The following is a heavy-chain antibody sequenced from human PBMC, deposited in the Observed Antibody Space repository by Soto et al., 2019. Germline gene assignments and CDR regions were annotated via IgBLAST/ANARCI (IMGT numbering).Heavy chain of an antibody. CDR2: IDPSDSQT. J-gene: IGHJ4*02. CDR1: GYSFAGYW. Sequence: PGESLKISCKGSGYSFAGYWITWVRQKPGKGLEWMGRIDPSDSQTYYSPSFRGHVTISATKSITTVFLQWSSLRASDTAMYYCARTHSYGFYYFDYWGQGTLVTVSS. D-gene: IGHD5-18*01. CDR3: ARTHSYGFYYFDY. V-gene: IGHV5-10-1*01.